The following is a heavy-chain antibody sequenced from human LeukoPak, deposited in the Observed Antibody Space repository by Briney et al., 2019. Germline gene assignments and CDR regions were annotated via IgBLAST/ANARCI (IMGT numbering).Heavy chain of an antibody. CDR1: GGSFSGYY. D-gene: IGHD3-10*01. Sequence: SETLSLTCAVYGGSFSGYYWSWIRQPPGKGLEWIGEINHSGSTNYNPSLKSRVTISVDTSKNQFSLKLSSVTAADTAVYYCARRVEGGRGVIIEGFDYWGQGTLVTVSS. CDR2: INHSGST. V-gene: IGHV4-34*01. CDR3: ARRVEGGRGVIIEGFDY. J-gene: IGHJ4*02.